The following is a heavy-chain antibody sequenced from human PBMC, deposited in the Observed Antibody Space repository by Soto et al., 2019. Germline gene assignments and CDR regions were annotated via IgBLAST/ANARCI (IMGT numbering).Heavy chain of an antibody. J-gene: IGHJ4*02. CDR2: TYYRSQWHY. V-gene: IGHV6-1*01. D-gene: IGHD4-4*01. CDR3: VRLVGNSWLDH. Sequence: QVQLQPSGPGLVKPSQTLSLTCAISGDSVSSNSAVWNWIRQSPSRGLEWLGRTYYRSQWHYEYAVFVQSRISIDPDTFTIHFSLQLNSVTPEDTAVYYCVRLVGNSWLDHWGQGTLVTVSS. CDR1: GDSVSSNSAV.